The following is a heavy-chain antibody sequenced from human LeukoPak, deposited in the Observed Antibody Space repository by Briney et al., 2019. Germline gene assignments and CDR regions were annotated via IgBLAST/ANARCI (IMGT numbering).Heavy chain of an antibody. CDR3: V. CDR1: GFTFSSYE. Sequence: GSLRLSCAASGFTFSSYEMNWVRQPPGKGLEWIGSVYYSGSTYYNPSLKSRVTISVDTSKNQFSLNRISVTAADTAYYMDVWGKRTTVTGSS. J-gene: IGHJ6*03. V-gene: IGHV4-39*07. CDR2: VYYSGST.